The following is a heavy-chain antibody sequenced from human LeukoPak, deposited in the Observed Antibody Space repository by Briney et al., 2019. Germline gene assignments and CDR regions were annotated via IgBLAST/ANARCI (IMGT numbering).Heavy chain of an antibody. Sequence: GASVKVSCKASGYTFTSYDINWVRQASGQGLEWMGWLNPNSGSTAYAQKFQGRVTITRNTSISTAYMELSSLRSDDTAVYYCAIGWKPFYFDYWGQGTLVTVSS. D-gene: IGHD1-1*01. CDR2: LNPNSGST. CDR3: AIGWKPFYFDY. V-gene: IGHV1-8*03. J-gene: IGHJ4*02. CDR1: GYTFTSYD.